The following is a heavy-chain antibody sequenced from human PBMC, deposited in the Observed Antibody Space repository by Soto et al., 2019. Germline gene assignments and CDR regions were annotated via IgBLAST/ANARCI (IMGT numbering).Heavy chain of an antibody. J-gene: IGHJ6*02. D-gene: IGHD3-16*01. CDR3: ARRGTGRYLDV. CDR2: IYYSGST. CDR1: GGSISSYY. Sequence: QVQLQESGPGLVKPSETLSLTCTVSGGSISSYYWSWIRQPPGKGLEWIGYIYYSGSTNYNPPLQGRVPIPVDTSKNHFSLKLSSVTAADTAVYYCARRGTGRYLDVWGQGTTVTVSS. V-gene: IGHV4-59*08.